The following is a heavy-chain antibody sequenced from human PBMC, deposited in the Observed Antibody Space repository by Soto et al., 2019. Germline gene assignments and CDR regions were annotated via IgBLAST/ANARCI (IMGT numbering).Heavy chain of an antibody. CDR3: ARVNLWQQLVYV. J-gene: IGHJ6*02. CDR2: IYYSGST. V-gene: IGHV4-30-4*01. CDR1: GGSISSGDYY. Sequence: SETLSLTCTVSGGSISSGDYYWSWIRQPPGKGLEWIGYIYYSGSTYYNPSLKSRVTISVDTSKNQFSLKLSSVTAADTAVYYCARVNLWQQLVYVWAQGTTVTVSS. D-gene: IGHD6-13*01.